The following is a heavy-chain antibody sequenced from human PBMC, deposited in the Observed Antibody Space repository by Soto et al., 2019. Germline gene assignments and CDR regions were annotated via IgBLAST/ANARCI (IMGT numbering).Heavy chain of an antibody. Sequence: PGESLKISCKGSGYSFTSYWIGWVRQMPGKGLEWMGIIYPGDSDTRYSPSFQGQVTISADKSISTAYLQWSSLKASDTAMYYCARRGYCDGDCHGAFEIWGQGTMVTISS. J-gene: IGHJ3*02. CDR2: IYPGDSDT. V-gene: IGHV5-51*01. D-gene: IGHD2-21*02. CDR1: GYSFTSYW. CDR3: ARRGYCDGDCHGAFEI.